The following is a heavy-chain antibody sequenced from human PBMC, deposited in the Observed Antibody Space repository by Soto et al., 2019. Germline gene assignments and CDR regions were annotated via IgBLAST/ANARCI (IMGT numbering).Heavy chain of an antibody. CDR1: GFTFSSYD. CDR2: IGTAGDT. D-gene: IGHD3-10*01. V-gene: IGHV3-13*01. Sequence: LRHSCAASGFTFSSYDMHWVRQATGKGLEWVSAIGTAGDTYYPGSVKGRFTISRENAKNSLYLQMNSLRAGDTAVYYCARWGEMVRGANYYYGMDVWGQGTTVTVSS. J-gene: IGHJ6*02. CDR3: ARWGEMVRGANYYYGMDV.